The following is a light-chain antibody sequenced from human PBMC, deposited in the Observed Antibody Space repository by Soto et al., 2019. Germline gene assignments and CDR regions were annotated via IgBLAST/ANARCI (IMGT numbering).Light chain of an antibody. CDR2: GVF. V-gene: IGKV3-20*01. CDR1: QSVASNQ. Sequence: EIVLTQSPDTLSLSPGERATLSCRASQSVASNQLAWYQHKSGQAPRLLIHGVFTRANGIPDRFSGSWSGTDFPLTISRLEPEDFALYYCQQYGGSPQTFGQGTKVEIK. CDR3: QQYGGSPQT. J-gene: IGKJ1*01.